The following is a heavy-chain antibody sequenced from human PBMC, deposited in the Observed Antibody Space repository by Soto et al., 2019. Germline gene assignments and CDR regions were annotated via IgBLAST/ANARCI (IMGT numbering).Heavy chain of an antibody. CDR1: GFTFSSYS. V-gene: IGHV3-21*01. D-gene: IGHD2-2*02. CDR2: ISSSSSYI. CDR3: ARTTHSPYCSSTSCYIGRDYYYYGMDV. Sequence: GSLRLSCAASGFTFSSYSMNWVRQAPGKGLEWVSSISSSSSYIYYADSVKGRFTISRDNAKNSLYLQMNSLRAEDTAVYYCARTTHSPYCSSTSCYIGRDYYYYGMDVWGQGTTVTRLL. J-gene: IGHJ6*02.